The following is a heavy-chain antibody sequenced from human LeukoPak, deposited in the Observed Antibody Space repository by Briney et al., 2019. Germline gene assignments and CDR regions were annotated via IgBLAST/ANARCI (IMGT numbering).Heavy chain of an antibody. J-gene: IGHJ4*02. Sequence: SETLSLTCVVYGGSFSGDYWSWLRQPPWRGLEWIGEINHSGRTNYNPSLKSRVTISVDTSKNQFSLKLSSVTAADTAVYYCARALAVAGRFYFDYWGQGTLVTVSS. CDR1: GGSFSGDY. D-gene: IGHD6-19*01. V-gene: IGHV4-34*01. CDR2: INHSGRT. CDR3: ARALAVAGRFYFDY.